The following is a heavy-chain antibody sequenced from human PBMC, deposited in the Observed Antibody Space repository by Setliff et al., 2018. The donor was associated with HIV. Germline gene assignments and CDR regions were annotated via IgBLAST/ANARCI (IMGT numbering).Heavy chain of an antibody. CDR2: IFHSGDT. Sequence: PSETLSLTCSVSGVSVGSGDYYWHWIRQNPEKALEWIGYIFHSGDTYYNPSLKSRISMSVETSKNQFSLELTSLTAAATAVYYCATRPRIAARPFDYWGQGMLVTVSS. D-gene: IGHD6-6*01. CDR3: ATRPRIAARPFDY. CDR1: GVSVGSGDYY. J-gene: IGHJ4*02. V-gene: IGHV4-31*03.